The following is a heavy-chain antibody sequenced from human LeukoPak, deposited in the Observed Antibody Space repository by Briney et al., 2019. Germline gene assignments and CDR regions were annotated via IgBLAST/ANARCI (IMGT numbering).Heavy chain of an antibody. D-gene: IGHD6-13*01. Sequence: GGSLRLSCAVSGFTFSSYAMSWVRQAPGKGLEWVSAISGSGGSTYYADSVKGRFTISRDNSENTLYLQMNSLRAEDTAVYYCAKALAAAVSWFDPWGQGTLVTVSS. CDR1: GFTFSSYA. J-gene: IGHJ5*02. V-gene: IGHV3-23*01. CDR3: AKALAAAVSWFDP. CDR2: ISGSGGST.